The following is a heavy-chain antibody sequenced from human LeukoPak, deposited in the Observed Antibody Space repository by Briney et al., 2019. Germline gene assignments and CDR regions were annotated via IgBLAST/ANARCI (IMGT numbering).Heavy chain of an antibody. Sequence: GGSLRLSCAASGFTFSSYAMSWVRQAPGKGLEWVSAISGSGGSTYYADSVKGRFTISRDNSKNTLYLQMNSLRAEDTAVYYCAKDLIGPVTRGLFDYWGQGTLVTVSS. D-gene: IGHD4-17*01. V-gene: IGHV3-23*01. J-gene: IGHJ4*02. CDR2: ISGSGGST. CDR3: AKDLIGPVTRGLFDY. CDR1: GFTFSSYA.